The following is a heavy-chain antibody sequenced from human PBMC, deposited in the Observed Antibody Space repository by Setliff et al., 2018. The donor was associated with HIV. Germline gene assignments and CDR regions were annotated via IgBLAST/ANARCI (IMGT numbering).Heavy chain of an antibody. J-gene: IGHJ3*02. V-gene: IGHV3-49*04. CDR2: IRSKAYGGTT. D-gene: IGHD3-16*01. Sequence: PGGSLRLSCTASGFTFGDYAMSWVRQAPGKGLEWVGFIRSKAYGGTTEYAASVKGRFTISRDDSKSIAYLQMNSLKTEDTAVYYCTRAEDMGVGAFDIWGQGTMVTVSS. CDR1: GFTFGDYA. CDR3: TRAEDMGVGAFDI.